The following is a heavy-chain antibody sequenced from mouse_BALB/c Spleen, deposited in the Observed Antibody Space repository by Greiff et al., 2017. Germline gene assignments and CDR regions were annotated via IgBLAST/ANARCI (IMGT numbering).Heavy chain of an antibody. Sequence: EVKVEESGAELVKPGASVKLSCTASGFNINDTYMHWVKQRPEQGLEWIGRIDPANGNTKYDPKFQGKATITADTSSNTAYLQLSSLTSEDTAVYYCANYEYGPFAYWGQGTRVTVSA. J-gene: IGHJ3*01. D-gene: IGHD2-4*01. CDR1: GFNINDTY. V-gene: IGHV14-3*02. CDR3: ANYEYGPFAY. CDR2: IDPANGNT.